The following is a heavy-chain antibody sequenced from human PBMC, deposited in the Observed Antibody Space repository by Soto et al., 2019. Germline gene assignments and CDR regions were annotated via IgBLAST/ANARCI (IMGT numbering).Heavy chain of an antibody. CDR3: AKEPTQMYYYYYYGMDV. Sequence: EVQLLESGGGLVQPGGSLRLSCAASGFTFSSYAMSWVRQAPGKGLEWVSAISGSGGSTYYADSVKGRFTISRDNSKNXXYLQMNSLRAEDTAVYYCAKEPTQMYYYYYYGMDVWGQGTTVTVSS. V-gene: IGHV3-23*01. CDR1: GFTFSSYA. CDR2: ISGSGGST. J-gene: IGHJ6*02.